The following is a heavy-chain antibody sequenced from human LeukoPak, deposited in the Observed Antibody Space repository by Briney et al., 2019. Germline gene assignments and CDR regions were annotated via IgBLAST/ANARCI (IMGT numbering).Heavy chain of an antibody. Sequence: SETLSLTCAVSGGSISSGGYSWSWIRQPPGKGLEWIGYIYHSGSTYYNPSLESRVTISVDRSKNQFSLKLSSVTAADTAVYYCARASGGEMATTVDYWGQGTLVTVSS. V-gene: IGHV4-30-2*01. CDR3: ARASGGEMATTVDY. D-gene: IGHD5-24*01. CDR2: IYHSGST. J-gene: IGHJ4*02. CDR1: GGSISSGGYS.